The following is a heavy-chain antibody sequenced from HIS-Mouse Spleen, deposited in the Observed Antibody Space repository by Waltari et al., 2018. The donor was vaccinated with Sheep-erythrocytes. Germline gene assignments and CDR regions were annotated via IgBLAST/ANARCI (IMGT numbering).Heavy chain of an antibody. CDR2: ST. Sequence: STYYNPSLKSRVTISVDTSKNQFSLKLSSVTAADTAVYYCARVSVAARFDYWGQGTLVTVSS. CDR3: ARVSVAARFDY. V-gene: IGHV4-39*07. D-gene: IGHD6-6*01. J-gene: IGHJ4*02.